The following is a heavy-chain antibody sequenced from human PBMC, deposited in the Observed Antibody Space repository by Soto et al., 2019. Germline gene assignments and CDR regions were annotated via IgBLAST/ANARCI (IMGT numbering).Heavy chain of an antibody. D-gene: IGHD4-17*01. Sequence: PAETLSLTCTVSGGSIDSGGYYWTWIRQHPGKGLEWIGYIYYNGRTSYNPSLESRVTISVDTSKNQFSLKLSSVTAADTAVYYGACDYGDYGAYDYWGQGTLVTVSS. CDR2: IYYNGRT. V-gene: IGHV4-31*03. CDR3: ACDYGDYGAYDY. CDR1: GGSIDSGGYY. J-gene: IGHJ4*02.